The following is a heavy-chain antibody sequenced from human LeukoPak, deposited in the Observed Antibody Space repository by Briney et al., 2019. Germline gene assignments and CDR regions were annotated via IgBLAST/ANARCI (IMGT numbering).Heavy chain of an antibody. J-gene: IGHJ4*02. D-gene: IGHD3-22*01. CDR3: VKSRVVVD. V-gene: IGHV3-74*01. CDR2: IKTDGSST. CDR1: GFTFSSYW. Sequence: GGSLRLSCAASGFTFSSYWMYWVRQAPGKGLVWVSRIKTDGSSTDYADSVKGRFTISRDNAKNTLYLQMNSLRAEDTAVYYCVKSRVVVDWGQGTLVTVSS.